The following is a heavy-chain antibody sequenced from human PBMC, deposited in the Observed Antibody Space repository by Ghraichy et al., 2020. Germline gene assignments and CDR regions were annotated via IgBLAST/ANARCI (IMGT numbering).Heavy chain of an antibody. V-gene: IGHV4-39*07. J-gene: IGHJ4*02. CDR1: GGSISSSSYY. CDR3: ARDRQGHSYGYSRTH. Sequence: SETLSLTCTVSGGSISSSSYYWGWIRQRPGKGLEWIGNFFYSADTYYNPSLKSRVTISLVSKNQFSLNLRFVTAADTGLYYCARDRQGHSYGYSRTHWGQGTMVTVSS. CDR2: FFYSADT. D-gene: IGHD5-18*01.